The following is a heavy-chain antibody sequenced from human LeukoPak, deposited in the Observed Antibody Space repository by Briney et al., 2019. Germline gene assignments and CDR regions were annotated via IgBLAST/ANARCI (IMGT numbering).Heavy chain of an antibody. CDR1: GYSFTSYW. V-gene: IGHV5-51*01. CDR2: IYPGDSDT. Sequence: AGESLKISCKGSGYSFTSYWIGWVRQMPGKGLEWMGIIYPGDSDTRYSPSFQGQVTISADKSISTAYLQWSSLKASDTAMYYCARLEWFGESGQEAYFDYWGQGTLVTVSS. J-gene: IGHJ4*02. D-gene: IGHD3-10*01. CDR3: ARLEWFGESGQEAYFDY.